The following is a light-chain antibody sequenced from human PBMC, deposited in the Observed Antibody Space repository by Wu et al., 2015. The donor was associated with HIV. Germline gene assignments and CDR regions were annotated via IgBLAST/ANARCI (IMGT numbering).Light chain of an antibody. CDR2: GAS. V-gene: IGKV3-20*01. CDR1: QSISSTY. Sequence: EIVLTQSPGTLSLSPGERATLSCRASQSISSTYLAWYQQKPGQAPRLLIYGASTRATGIPDRFSGGGSGTDFTLTISRLEPEDFAVYYCQQYSRSSYTFGQGTKLEIK. J-gene: IGKJ2*01. CDR3: QQYSRSSYT.